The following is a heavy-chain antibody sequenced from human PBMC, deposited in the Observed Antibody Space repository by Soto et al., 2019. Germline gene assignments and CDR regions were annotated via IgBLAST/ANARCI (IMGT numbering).Heavy chain of an antibody. Sequence: PSETLSLTCAVSGYSISSSNWWGWIRQPPWKGLEWIGYIYYSGTTYYNPSLKSRVTMSVDTSKNQFSLKLTSVTAVDTAVYYCARREIQGPIDYWGQGTLVTVSS. D-gene: IGHD1-26*01. V-gene: IGHV4-28*01. J-gene: IGHJ4*02. CDR3: ARREIQGPIDY. CDR2: IYYSGTT. CDR1: GYSISSSNW.